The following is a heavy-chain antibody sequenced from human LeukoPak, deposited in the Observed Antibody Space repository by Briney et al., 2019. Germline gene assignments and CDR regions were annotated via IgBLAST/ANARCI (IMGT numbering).Heavy chain of an antibody. Sequence: ASVVVSCKTSGYLFTGFFIHWVRQAPGQGLEWMGSVSPNNGGTSYAQRFQGRVNMTSDTSTRTAYLQLSGLRSDDTAVYYCATLLWFGDFDYWGQGTPVTVS. V-gene: IGHV1-2*02. CDR3: ATLLWFGDFDY. CDR1: GYLFTGFF. J-gene: IGHJ4*02. CDR2: VSPNNGGT. D-gene: IGHD3-10*01.